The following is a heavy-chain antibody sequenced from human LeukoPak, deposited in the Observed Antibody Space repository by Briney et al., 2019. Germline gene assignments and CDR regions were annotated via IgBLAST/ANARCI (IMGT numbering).Heavy chain of an antibody. V-gene: IGHV3-7*01. CDR1: GFNFRSHW. D-gene: IGHD1-26*01. CDR3: ARDQVGLSDAFDV. Sequence: GGSLRLSCAASGFNFRSHWMSWVRQAPGKGLEWVANIKQDGSERYYVDFVKGRFTISRDNAKNSLYLQMNSLRVEDTGVYYCARDQVGLSDAFDVWGQGTMVTVSS. J-gene: IGHJ3*01. CDR2: IKQDGSER.